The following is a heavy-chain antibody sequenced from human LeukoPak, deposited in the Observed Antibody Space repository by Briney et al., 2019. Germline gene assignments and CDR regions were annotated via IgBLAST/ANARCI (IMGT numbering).Heavy chain of an antibody. J-gene: IGHJ4*02. D-gene: IGHD1-26*01. CDR2: IYYSGST. Sequence: SETLSLTCTVSGGSISSYYWSWIRQPPGKGLEWIGYIYYSGSTNYNPSLKSRVTISVDTSKNRFSLKLSSVTAADTAVYYCASLNSGSYYGLVDYWGQGTLVTVSS. CDR3: ASLNSGSYYGLVDY. CDR1: GGSISSYY. V-gene: IGHV4-59*01.